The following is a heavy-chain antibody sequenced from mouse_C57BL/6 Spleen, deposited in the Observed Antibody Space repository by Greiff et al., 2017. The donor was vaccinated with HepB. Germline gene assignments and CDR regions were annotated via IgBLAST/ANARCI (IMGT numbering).Heavy chain of an antibody. V-gene: IGHV1-82*01. CDR3: ARPSSSYYYGSSYTWYFDV. CDR1: GYAFSSSW. Sequence: VQLQQSGPELVKPGASVKISCKASGYAFSSSWMNWVKQRPGKGLEWIGRIYPGDGDTNYNGKFKGKATLTADKSSSTAYMQLSSLTSEDSAVYFCARPSSSYYYGSSYTWYFDVWGTGTTVTVSS. CDR2: IYPGDGDT. J-gene: IGHJ1*03. D-gene: IGHD1-1*01.